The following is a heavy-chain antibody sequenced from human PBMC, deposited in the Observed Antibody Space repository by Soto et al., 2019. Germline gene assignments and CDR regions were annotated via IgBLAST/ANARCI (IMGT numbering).Heavy chain of an antibody. CDR3: ARDCSGGSCYPALGA. V-gene: IGHV3-53*01. Sequence: LRLSCAASGFAVSNTYMSWVRQAPGRGLEWVSFIYSDGTTCYADSVKGRFTISRDTSKNTLSLQMNSLRAEDTAVYYCARDCSGGSCYPALGAWGQGTLVTVSS. CDR2: IYSDGTT. D-gene: IGHD2-15*01. J-gene: IGHJ5*02. CDR1: GFAVSNTY.